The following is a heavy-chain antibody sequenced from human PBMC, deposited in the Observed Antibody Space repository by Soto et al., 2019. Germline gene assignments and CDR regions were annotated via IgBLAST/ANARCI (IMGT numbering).Heavy chain of an antibody. CDR2: IFHSGNT. D-gene: IGHD1-1*01. CDR3: ARIGAKRRFFDF. Sequence: PSETLSLTCAVSGGSISSGGYYWGWVRQPPGKGLEWIGSIFHSGNTYYTPSLKSRFTMSVDTSKNQFSLSLTSVTAADTAVYYCARIGAKRRFFDFWGQGTLVTVSS. CDR1: GGSISSGGYY. V-gene: IGHV4-39*07. J-gene: IGHJ4*02.